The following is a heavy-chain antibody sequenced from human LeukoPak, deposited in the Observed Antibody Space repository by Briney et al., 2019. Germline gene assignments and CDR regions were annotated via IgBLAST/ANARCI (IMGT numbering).Heavy chain of an antibody. CDR1: GYTFTSYD. Sequence: GASVKVSCKASGYTFTSYDINWVRQATGQGLEWMGWMNPNSGNTGYAQKFQERVTITRDMSTSTAYMELSSLRSEDTAVYYCAAVTPGLGSGFTFDYWGQGTLVTVSS. J-gene: IGHJ4*02. CDR3: AAVTPGLGSGFTFDY. D-gene: IGHD6-19*01. V-gene: IGHV1-8*01. CDR2: MNPNSGNT.